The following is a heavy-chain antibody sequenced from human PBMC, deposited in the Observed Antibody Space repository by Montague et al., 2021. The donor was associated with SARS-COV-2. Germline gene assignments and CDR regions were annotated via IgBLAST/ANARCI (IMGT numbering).Heavy chain of an antibody. V-gene: IGHV2-70*11. CDR2: IDWDDDK. J-gene: IGHJ5*02. CDR3: ARILVAAAGSPFDP. D-gene: IGHD6-13*01. Sequence: PALVKPTQTLTLTCTFSGFSLSTSGMCVSWIRQPPGKALEWLARIDWDDDKYYSTSLKTRLTISKDTSKNQVVLTMTNRDPVDTATYYCARILVAAAGSPFDPWGQGTLVTVSS. CDR1: GFSLSTSGMC.